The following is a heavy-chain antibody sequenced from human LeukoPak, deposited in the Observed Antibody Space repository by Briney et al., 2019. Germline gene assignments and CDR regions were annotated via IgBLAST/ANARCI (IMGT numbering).Heavy chain of an antibody. V-gene: IGHV1-8*02. Sequence: ASVKVSCKASGYTFTGYYIHWVRHAPGQGLEWMGWMNPNSGNTGYAQKFQGRVTMTRNTSISTAYMELSRLRSDATAVYYCARVPALGYSYGFTSQLDYWGQGTLVTVSS. CDR1: GYTFTGYY. D-gene: IGHD5-18*01. J-gene: IGHJ4*02. CDR2: MNPNSGNT. CDR3: ARVPALGYSYGFTSQLDY.